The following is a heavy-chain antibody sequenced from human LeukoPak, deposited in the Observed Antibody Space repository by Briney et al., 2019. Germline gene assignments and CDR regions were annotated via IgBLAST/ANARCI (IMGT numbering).Heavy chain of an antibody. Sequence: GGSLRLSCAASGFTFSSYAMHWVRQAPGKGLEYVSAISSNGGSTYYANSVKGRFTISRDNSKNTLYPQMGSLRAEDMAVYYCASGYCGGDCYSGYWGQGTLVTVSS. CDR1: GFTFSSYA. CDR3: ASGYCGGDCYSGY. J-gene: IGHJ4*02. D-gene: IGHD2-21*01. CDR2: ISSNGGST. V-gene: IGHV3-64*01.